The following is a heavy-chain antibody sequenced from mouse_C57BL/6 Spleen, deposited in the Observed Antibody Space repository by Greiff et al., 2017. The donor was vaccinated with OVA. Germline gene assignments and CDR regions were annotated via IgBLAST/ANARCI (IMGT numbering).Heavy chain of an antibody. V-gene: IGHV1-81*01. D-gene: IGHD2-3*01. CDR3: ARSGLGYYFFDY. CDR1: GYTFTSYG. CDR2: IYPRSGNT. J-gene: IGHJ2*01. Sequence: VQGVESGAELARPGASVKLSCKASGYTFTSYGISWVKQRTGQGLEWIGEIYPRSGNTYYNEKFKGKATLTADKSSSTAYMELSSLTSEDSAVDVCARSGLGYYFFDYWGQGTTLTVSS.